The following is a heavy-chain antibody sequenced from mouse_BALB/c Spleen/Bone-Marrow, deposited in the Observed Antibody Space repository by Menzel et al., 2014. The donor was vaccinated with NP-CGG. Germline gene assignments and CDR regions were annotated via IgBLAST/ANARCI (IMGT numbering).Heavy chain of an antibody. D-gene: IGHD2-3*01. Sequence: EVLLVESGRGLVQPQASLKLSCAASGFTFXTYAMNWVRQAPGKGLEWVARIRSKSNNYATYYADSVKDRFTISRDDSQSMLYLQMNDLKTEDTGIYYCVRSDDGWFAYWCQGTLVTVSA. CDR2: IRSKSNNYAT. CDR3: VRSDDGWFAY. J-gene: IGHJ3*01. CDR1: GFTFXTYA. V-gene: IGHV10-1*02.